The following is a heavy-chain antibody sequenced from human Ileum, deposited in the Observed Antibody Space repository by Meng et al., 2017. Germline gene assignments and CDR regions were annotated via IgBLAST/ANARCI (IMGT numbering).Heavy chain of an antibody. CDR2: ITSSGRFI. Sequence: EVLLVESGGGLVKPGRSLRLSCAASGFSFSTYTMHWVRQAPGKGLEWVSSITSSGRFIFYADSVKGRFTISRDSAKSSLYLQMNSLRDGDTAVYYCANELRYYFEYWGQGALVTVSS. CDR1: GFSFSTYT. V-gene: IGHV3-21*02. J-gene: IGHJ4*02. CDR3: ANELRYYFEY. D-gene: IGHD4-23*01.